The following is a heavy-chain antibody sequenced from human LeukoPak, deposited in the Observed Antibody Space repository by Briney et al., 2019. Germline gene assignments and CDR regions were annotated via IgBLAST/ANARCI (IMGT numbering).Heavy chain of an antibody. CDR1: GFTFCNYG. CDR2: VWYDDAVK. D-gene: IGHD3-22*01. Sequence: GGSLRLSCAASGFTFCNYGMHWVREAPGKGMEWLAVVWYDDAVKNYADSVKGRFTISRDNSKNTLFLQMNNLSAEDTAVYYCARDNDYYDLHYWGQGTLVTVSS. J-gene: IGHJ4*02. V-gene: IGHV3-33*01. CDR3: ARDNDYYDLHY.